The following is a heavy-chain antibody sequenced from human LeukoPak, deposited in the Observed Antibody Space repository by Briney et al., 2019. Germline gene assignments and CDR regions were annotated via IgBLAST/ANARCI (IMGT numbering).Heavy chain of an antibody. CDR2: IYYSGST. J-gene: IGHJ4*02. CDR1: GGSISSSSYY. CDR3: ARHEYSSSWVDY. Sequence: SETLSLTCTVSGGSISSSSYYWGWIRQPPGKGLEWIGSIYYSGSTYYNPSLKSRVTISVDTSKHQFSLKLSSVTAADTAVYYCARHEYSSSWVDYWGQGTLVTVSS. D-gene: IGHD6-13*01. V-gene: IGHV4-39*01.